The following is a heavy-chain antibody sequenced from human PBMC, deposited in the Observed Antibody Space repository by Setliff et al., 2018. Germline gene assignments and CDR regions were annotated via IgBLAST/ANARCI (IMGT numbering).Heavy chain of an antibody. CDR1: GYTFTSYG. D-gene: IGHD1-26*01. CDR2: ISAYNGNA. J-gene: IGHJ4*02. CDR3: ARDREGIIVGVPSV. Sequence: ASVKVSCKASGYTFTSYGISWVRQAPGQGLEWMGWISAYNGNANYAQKLQGRLTMTTDTSTSTAYMELRSLRSDDTAVYFCARDREGIIVGVPSVWGQGTLVTVPS. V-gene: IGHV1-18*01.